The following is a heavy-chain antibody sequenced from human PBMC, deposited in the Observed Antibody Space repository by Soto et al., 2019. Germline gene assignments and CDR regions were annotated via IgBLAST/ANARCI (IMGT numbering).Heavy chain of an antibody. V-gene: IGHV4-34*01. CDR3: ARDQKRITMVRGVIIHYYYGMDV. CDR2: IYHSGST. CDR1: GGSFSGYY. J-gene: IGHJ6*02. D-gene: IGHD3-10*01. Sequence: SETLSLTCAVYGGSFSGYYWSWIRQPPGKGLEWIGEIYHSGSTNYNPSLKSRVTISVDKSKNQFSLKLSSVTAADTAVYYCARDQKRITMVRGVIIHYYYGMDVWGQGTTVTVSS.